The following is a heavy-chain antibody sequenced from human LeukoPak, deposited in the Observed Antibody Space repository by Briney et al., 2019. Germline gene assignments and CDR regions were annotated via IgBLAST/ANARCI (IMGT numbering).Heavy chain of an antibody. V-gene: IGHV3-15*01. CDR3: TRVTAYYDYGMDV. CDR2: IKSKSDYGTT. Sequence: GGSLRLSCAASGFTFSSFDMHWVRQAPGKGLEWVGRIKSKSDYGTTDFAAPVQGRFIISRDDSTNMLYLQMNSLKTEDTATYYCTRVTAYYDYGMDVWGHGTTVTVSS. D-gene: IGHD2-21*02. CDR1: GFTFSSFD. J-gene: IGHJ6*02.